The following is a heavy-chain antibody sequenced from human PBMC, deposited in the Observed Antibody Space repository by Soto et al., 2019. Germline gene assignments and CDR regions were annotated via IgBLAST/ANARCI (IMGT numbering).Heavy chain of an antibody. CDR3: AGGMAARTLGY. V-gene: IGHV4-30-2*01. CDR2: SYHRGST. J-gene: IGHJ4*02. CDR1: GGSISSGGYS. D-gene: IGHD2-15*01. Sequence: QLQLQESGSGLVKPSQTLSLTCAVSGGSISSGGYSWGWIRQPPGKVLEWIWYSYHRGSTYYNPSTKIRATISVDSSQNQFSLRLSSVTAADTAVYYCAGGMAARTLGYWGQGTLVTFYS.